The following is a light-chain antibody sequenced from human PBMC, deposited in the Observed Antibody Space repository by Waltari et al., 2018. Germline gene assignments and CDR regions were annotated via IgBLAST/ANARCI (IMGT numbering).Light chain of an antibody. CDR3: VLYMGSVV. J-gene: IGLJ3*02. CDR1: FGSGPPIHY. V-gene: IGLV8-61*01. Sequence: QTVVTQEPSFSVSPGGTVTPPCGLTFGSGPPIHYASWYRQTPGQAPRTLIHNTDPRSSGVPDRFSGSILGNKAALTITGAQADDESDYYCVLYMGSVVFGGGTKLTVL. CDR2: NTD.